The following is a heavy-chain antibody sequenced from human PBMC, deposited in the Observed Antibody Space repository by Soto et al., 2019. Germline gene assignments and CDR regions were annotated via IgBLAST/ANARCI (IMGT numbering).Heavy chain of an antibody. CDR1: GGSISSSSYY. D-gene: IGHD3-10*01. J-gene: IGHJ5*02. V-gene: IGHV4-39*01. CDR2: IYYSGST. CDR3: ARRITMVRGVISPWFDP. Sequence: SETLSLTCTVSGGSISSSSYYWGWIRQPPGKGLEWIGSIYYSGSTYYNPSLKSRVTISVDTSKNQFSLKLSSVTAADTAVYYCARRITMVRGVISPWFDPWGQGTLVTVSS.